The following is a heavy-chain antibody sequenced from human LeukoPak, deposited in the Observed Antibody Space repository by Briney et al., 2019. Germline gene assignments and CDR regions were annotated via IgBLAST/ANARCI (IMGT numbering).Heavy chain of an antibody. D-gene: IGHD6-19*01. CDR2: INHSGST. CDR3: ARGLIAVAGTRYFDL. V-gene: IGHV4-34*01. Sequence: SETLSLTCAVYGGSFSGYYWSWIRQPPGKGLEWIGEINHSGSTNYNPSLKSRVTISVDTSKNQFSLKLSSVTAADTAVYYCARGLIAVAGTRYFDLWGRGTLVTVPS. CDR1: GGSFSGYY. J-gene: IGHJ2*01.